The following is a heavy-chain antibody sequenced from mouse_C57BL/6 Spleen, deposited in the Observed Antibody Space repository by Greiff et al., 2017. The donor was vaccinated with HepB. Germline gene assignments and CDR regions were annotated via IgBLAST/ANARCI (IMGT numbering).Heavy chain of an antibody. CDR2: ISSGGDYI. CDR1: GFTFSSYA. D-gene: IGHD2-3*01. Sequence: EVKLVESGEGLVKPGGSLKLSCAASGFTFSSYAMSWVRQTPEKRLEWVAYISSGGDYIYYADTVKGRFTISRDNARNTLYLQMSSLKSEDTAMYYCTREKGGIYDGYYGGFAYWGQGTLVTVSA. J-gene: IGHJ3*01. CDR3: TREKGGIYDGYYGGFAY. V-gene: IGHV5-9-1*02.